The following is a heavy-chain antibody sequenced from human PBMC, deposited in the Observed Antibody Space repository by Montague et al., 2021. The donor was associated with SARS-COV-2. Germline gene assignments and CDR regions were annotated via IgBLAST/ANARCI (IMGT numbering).Heavy chain of an antibody. CDR1: GFTFSNSA. Sequence: SLRLSCAASGFTFSNSAMNWVRQAPGKGLEWVSGSIKPDGSGQNYVDSVKGRFTISRDNAKKSLYLQMNSLRVDDTAVYYCARSLFSSGSFWGQGTLVTVSS. V-gene: IGHV3-7*01. D-gene: IGHD3-10*01. J-gene: IGHJ4*02. CDR2: IKPDGSGQ. CDR3: ARSLFSSGSF.